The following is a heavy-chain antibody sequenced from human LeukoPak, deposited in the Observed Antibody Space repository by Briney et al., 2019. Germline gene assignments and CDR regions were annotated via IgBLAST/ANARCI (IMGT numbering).Heavy chain of an antibody. CDR3: ARDSSMIGLYYFDY. J-gene: IGHJ4*02. Sequence: GGSLRLSCAASGFTVSSNYMSWVRQAPGKGLEWVSVIYSGGRTDYADSVEGRFTISRDKSKNTLYLQMNSLRVEDTAVYYCARDSSMIGLYYFDYWGQGTLVTVSS. D-gene: IGHD3-22*01. CDR2: IYSGGRT. V-gene: IGHV3-66*01. CDR1: GFTVSSNY.